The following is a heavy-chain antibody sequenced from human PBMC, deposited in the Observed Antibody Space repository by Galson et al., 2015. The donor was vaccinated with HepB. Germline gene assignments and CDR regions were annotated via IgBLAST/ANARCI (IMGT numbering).Heavy chain of an antibody. J-gene: IGHJ4*02. CDR1: GFTFSSYS. Sequence: SLRLSCAASGFTFSSYSMNWVRQAPGKGLEWVSYISSSSSTIYYADSVKGRFTISRDNAKNSLYLQMNSLRAEDTAVYYCAREDGSGWYSGTVDYWGQGTLVTVSS. CDR2: ISSSSSTI. CDR3: AREDGSGWYSGTVDY. V-gene: IGHV3-48*04. D-gene: IGHD6-13*01.